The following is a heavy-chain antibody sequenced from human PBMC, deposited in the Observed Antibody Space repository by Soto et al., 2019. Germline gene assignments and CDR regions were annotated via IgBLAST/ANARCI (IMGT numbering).Heavy chain of an antibody. V-gene: IGHV1-3*01. J-gene: IGHJ4*02. D-gene: IGHD2-2*01. CDR2: INGGNGDT. Sequence: ASVKVSCKASGYTFTGYAIHWVRQAPGQRLEWMGWINGGNGDTKYSQNFQGRVTITRETSASTAYMELTSLGSEDTAVYHCARGYCSSTSCQYYFDYWGQGTTVTVYS. CDR3: ARGYCSSTSCQYYFDY. CDR1: GYTFTGYA.